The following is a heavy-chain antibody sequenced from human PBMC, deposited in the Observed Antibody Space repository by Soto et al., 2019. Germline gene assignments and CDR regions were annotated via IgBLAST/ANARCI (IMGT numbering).Heavy chain of an antibody. D-gene: IGHD3-3*01. CDR1: GYRFSHYW. V-gene: IGHV5-51*01. CDR3: ARSDFWSGKFDY. CDR2: IYPGDSDT. J-gene: IGHJ4*02. Sequence: GESLKISCNASGYRFSHYWIAWVRHMPGKGLEWMGIIYPGDSDTRYSPSFQGQVTISADTSMYTAYLQWSRMKASDTAFYFCARSDFWSGKFDYWGRGTLVTVSS.